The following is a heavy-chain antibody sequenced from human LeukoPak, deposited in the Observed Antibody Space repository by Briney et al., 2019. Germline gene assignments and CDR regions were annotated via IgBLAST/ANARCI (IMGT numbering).Heavy chain of an antibody. D-gene: IGHD1-1*01. CDR3: AREGSHWNDYHH. CDR2: IIPIFGTA. CDR1: GGTFSSYA. Sequence: SVKVSCKASGGTFSSYAISWVRQAPGQGLEWMGGIIPIFGTANYAQKFQGRVTITADKSTSTAYMELSSLRSEDTAVYYCAREGSHWNDYHHWGQGTLVTVSS. J-gene: IGHJ5*02. V-gene: IGHV1-69*06.